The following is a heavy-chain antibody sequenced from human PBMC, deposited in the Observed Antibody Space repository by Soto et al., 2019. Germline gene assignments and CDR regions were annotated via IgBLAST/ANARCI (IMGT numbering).Heavy chain of an antibody. V-gene: IGHV1-69*01. J-gene: IGHJ4*02. CDR3: ARTITMFGVVRDY. D-gene: IGHD3-3*01. CDR2: IIPIFGTA. Sequence: QVQLVQSGAEVKKPGSSVKVSCKASGGTFSSYAISWVRQAPGQGLEWMGGIIPIFGTANYAQKFQSRVTINADESTSPAYMELSSLRSEDTAVYYCARTITMFGVVRDYWGQGTLFTVSS. CDR1: GGTFSSYA.